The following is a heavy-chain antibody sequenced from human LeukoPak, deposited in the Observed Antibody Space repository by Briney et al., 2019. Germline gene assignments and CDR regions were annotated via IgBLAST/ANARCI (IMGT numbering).Heavy chain of an antibody. CDR2: INPNSGGT. J-gene: IGHJ3*02. V-gene: IGHV1-2*02. D-gene: IGHD3-10*01. CDR3: AIYYYGSGSPDDAFDT. CDR1: GYTFTGYY. Sequence: ASVKVSCKASGYTFTGYYMHWVRQAPGQGLEWMGWINPNSGGTNYAQKFQGRVTMTRDTSISTAYMELSRLRSDDTAVYYCAIYYYGSGSPDDAFDTWGQGTMVTVSS.